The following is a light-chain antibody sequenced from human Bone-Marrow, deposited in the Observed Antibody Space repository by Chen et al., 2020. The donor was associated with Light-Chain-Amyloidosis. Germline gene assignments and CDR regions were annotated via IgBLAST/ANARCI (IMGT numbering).Light chain of an antibody. CDR3: SSYTITNTLV. V-gene: IGLV2-14*01. J-gene: IGLJ1*01. CDR2: EFT. CDR1: SSDVGGDNP. Sequence: QSALTQPASVSGSPGQSITISCTGTSSDVGGDNPVSWYQLLPYKAPKLMIYEFTKRPSWIPVRFSVSKSDNTATLTISGLPTAVDADYFCSSYTITNTLVFGSGTRVTVL.